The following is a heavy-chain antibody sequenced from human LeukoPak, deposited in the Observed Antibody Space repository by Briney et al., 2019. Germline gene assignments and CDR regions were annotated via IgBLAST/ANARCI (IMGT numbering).Heavy chain of an antibody. CDR3: ARGFRGAARTSYYFDY. J-gene: IGHJ4*02. Sequence: GASVKVSCKASGYTFTGYYMHWVRQAPGQGLEWMGWINPNSGGTNYAQKFQGRVTMTRDTSISTAYMELSRLRSDDTAVYYCARGFRGAARTSYYFDYWGQGTLVTVSS. D-gene: IGHD6-6*01. CDR2: INPNSGGT. V-gene: IGHV1-2*02. CDR1: GYTFTGYY.